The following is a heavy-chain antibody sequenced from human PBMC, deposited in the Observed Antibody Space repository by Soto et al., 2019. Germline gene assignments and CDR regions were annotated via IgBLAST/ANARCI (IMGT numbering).Heavy chain of an antibody. CDR3: ARVWVYSRGWHAGWFDP. CDR2: IYYSGST. V-gene: IGHV4-61*08. D-gene: IGHD6-19*01. CDR1: GGSISSGDYY. J-gene: IGHJ5*02. Sequence: PSETLSLTCTVSGGSISSGDYYWSWIRQPPGKGLEWIGYIYYSGSTNYNPSLKSRVTISVDTSKNQFSLKLSSVTAADTAVYYCARVWVYSRGWHAGWFDPWGQGTLVTVSS.